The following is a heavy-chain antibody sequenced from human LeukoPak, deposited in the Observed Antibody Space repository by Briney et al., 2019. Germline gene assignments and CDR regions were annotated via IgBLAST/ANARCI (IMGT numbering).Heavy chain of an antibody. D-gene: IGHD2-8*01. CDR3: ARDPDCTNGVCYTR. Sequence: SETLSLTCTVSGGSISSSSYYWGWIRQPPGKGLEWIGSIYYSGSTYYNPSLKSRVTISVDRSKNQFSLKLSSVTAADTAVYYCARDPDCTNGVCYTRWGQEPWSPSP. J-gene: IGHJ4*01. CDR2: IYYSGST. CDR1: GGSISSSSYY. V-gene: IGHV4-39*07.